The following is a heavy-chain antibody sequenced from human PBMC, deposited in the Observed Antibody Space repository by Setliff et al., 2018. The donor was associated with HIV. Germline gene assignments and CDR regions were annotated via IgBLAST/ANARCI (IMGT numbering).Heavy chain of an antibody. CDR1: GYPIIEAYY. V-gene: IGHV4-38-2*01. J-gene: IGHJ1*01. D-gene: IGHD2-15*01. Sequence: PSETLSLTCAVSGYPIIEAYYWLWIRQSPTKGLEYIGIIFRGVTTYYNPSLRSRVALSMDTSKNQFSLRLSSVTAADTATYYCASRGIVEVTISMPDEYFVHWGHGTLVTVSS. CDR2: IFRGVTT. CDR3: ASRGIVEVTISMPDEYFVH.